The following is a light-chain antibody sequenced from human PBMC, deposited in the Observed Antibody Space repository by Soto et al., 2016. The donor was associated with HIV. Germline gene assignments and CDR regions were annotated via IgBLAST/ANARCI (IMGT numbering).Light chain of an antibody. J-gene: IGKJ3*01. CDR1: RGIGAW. CDR3: QQANNFPLT. CDR2: SAS. Sequence: DIQLTQSPSSLSASVGDRVTITCRASRGIGAWLAWYHQKPRKPPKLLISSASSLQSGVPSRFSGSGSGTDFSLTITTLQPEDFGTYYCQQANNFPLTFGPGTKVDIK. V-gene: IGKV1-12*01.